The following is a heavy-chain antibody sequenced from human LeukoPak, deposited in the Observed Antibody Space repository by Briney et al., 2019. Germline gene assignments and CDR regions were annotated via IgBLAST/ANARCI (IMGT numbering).Heavy chain of an antibody. CDR3: ARRAPPSRVDIVAKMHDYVWGSYRDAFDI. V-gene: IGHV4-38-2*02. D-gene: IGHD3-16*02. Sequence: SETLSLTCTVSGYSMSSGYYWGWIRQPPGKGLEWIGSIYHSGSTYYNPSLKSRVTISVDTSKNQFSLKLSSVTAADTAVYYCARRAPPSRVDIVAKMHDYVWGSYRDAFDIWGQGTMVTVSS. CDR2: IYHSGST. CDR1: GYSMSSGYY. J-gene: IGHJ3*02.